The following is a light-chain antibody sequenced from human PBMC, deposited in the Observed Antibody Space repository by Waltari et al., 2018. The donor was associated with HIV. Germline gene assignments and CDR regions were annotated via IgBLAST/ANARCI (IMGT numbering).Light chain of an antibody. V-gene: IGLV4-69*01. CDR1: SRLTSYG. CDR2: INSYGSH. CDR3: QTWGPGSGV. Sequence: QLVLTQSPSASASLGASVKPTCTLSSRLTSYGIAWPQQHPGKGPRSLMPINSYGSHIKGDGVPDRFSGSSSGAERYLTISSLQAEDEAVYYCQTWGPGSGVFGRGTQLTVL. J-gene: IGLJ3*02.